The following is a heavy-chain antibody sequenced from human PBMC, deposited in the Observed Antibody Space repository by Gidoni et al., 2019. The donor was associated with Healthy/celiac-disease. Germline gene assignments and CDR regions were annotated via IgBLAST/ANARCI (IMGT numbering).Heavy chain of an antibody. CDR2: IWYDGSNK. CDR3: ARECPLGYFDL. V-gene: IGHV3-33*01. CDR1: GFTFSSYG. J-gene: IGHJ2*01. Sequence: QVQLVESGGGVVQPGRSLRLSCAASGFTFSSYGMHWVRQAPGKGLEWVAVIWYDGSNKYYADSVKGRFTISRDNSKNTLYLQMNSLRAEDTAVYYCARECPLGYFDLWGRGTLVTDSS.